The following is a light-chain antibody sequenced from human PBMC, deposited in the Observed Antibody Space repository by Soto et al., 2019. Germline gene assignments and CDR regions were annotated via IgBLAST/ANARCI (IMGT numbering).Light chain of an antibody. Sequence: DIQMTQSPSSLSASVGDRVTITCRASQGITDYLAWYQQKPGQVPNLLIYAASTLQSGVPSRFSGSGSGTDFTLTITGLQPEDVATYYCQQLFMYPPTFGPGTKVDIK. CDR2: AAS. J-gene: IGKJ3*01. CDR3: QQLFMYPPT. CDR1: QGITDY. V-gene: IGKV1-27*01.